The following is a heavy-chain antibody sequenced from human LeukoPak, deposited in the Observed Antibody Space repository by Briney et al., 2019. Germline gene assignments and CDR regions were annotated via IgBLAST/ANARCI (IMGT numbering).Heavy chain of an antibody. D-gene: IGHD6-6*01. J-gene: IGHJ6*02. V-gene: IGHV1-2*02. CDR3: AKDLMPGWLVHYYYGMDV. Sequence: ASVKVSCKASGYTFTGYYMHWVRQAPGQGLEWMGWINPNSGGTNYAQKFQGRVTMTRDTSISTAYMELSRLRSDDTAVYYCAKDLMPGWLVHYYYGMDVWGQGTTVTVSS. CDR1: GYTFTGYY. CDR2: INPNSGGT.